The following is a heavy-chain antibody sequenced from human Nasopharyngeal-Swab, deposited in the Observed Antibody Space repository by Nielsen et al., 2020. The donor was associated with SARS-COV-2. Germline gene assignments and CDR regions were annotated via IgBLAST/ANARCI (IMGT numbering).Heavy chain of an antibody. CDR3: ARRGTSGWFHDY. J-gene: IGHJ4*02. CDR1: GFTVSNSY. V-gene: IGHV3-53*01. CDR2: IYRGGNT. Sequence: GESLKIYCAASGFTVSNSYMSWVRQAPGKGLEWVSVIYRGGNTYYADSVKGRFTISRDNSKNTLYVQMNSLRAEDTAVYYCARRGTSGWFHDYWGQGTLVTVSS. D-gene: IGHD6-19*01.